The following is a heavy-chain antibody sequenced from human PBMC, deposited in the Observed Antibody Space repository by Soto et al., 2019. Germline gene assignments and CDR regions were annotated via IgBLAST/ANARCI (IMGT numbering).Heavy chain of an antibody. CDR1: GFTFSNYA. CDR2: ISASGGST. D-gene: IGHD6-19*01. Sequence: PGGSLRLSCAASGFTFSNYALSWVRQAPGKGLEWVSIISASGGSTFHADSVKGRCTISRDNSKNTLYLQMNNLRAEDTAVYYCAKHFDSGCPDYWGQGTLVTVS. CDR3: AKHFDSGCPDY. J-gene: IGHJ4*02. V-gene: IGHV3-23*01.